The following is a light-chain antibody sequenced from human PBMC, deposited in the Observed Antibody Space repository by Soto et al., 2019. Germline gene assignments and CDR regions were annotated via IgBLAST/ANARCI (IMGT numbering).Light chain of an antibody. CDR1: SSNIGAGYD. Sequence: QSVVTQPPSVSGAPGQRVTIPCTGSSSNIGAGYDVHWYQQLPGTVPKLLIYGNSNRPSGVPDRFSGSKSGTSASLAITGLQAEDEADYYCQSYDSSLSSVFGTGTKLTVL. V-gene: IGLV1-40*01. CDR3: QSYDSSLSSV. J-gene: IGLJ1*01. CDR2: GNS.